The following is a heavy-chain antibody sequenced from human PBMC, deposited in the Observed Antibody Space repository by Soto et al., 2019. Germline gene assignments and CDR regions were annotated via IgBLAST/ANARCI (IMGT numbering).Heavy chain of an antibody. D-gene: IGHD2-2*01. J-gene: IGHJ6*02. CDR1: GYTFTSYS. CDR2: ISAYNGNT. CDR3: ASSFTSSQWRYGMDV. Sequence: VKVSCKASGYTFTSYSISWVRQAPGQGLEWMGWISAYNGNTNYAQKLQGRVTMTTDTSTSTAYMELRSLRSDDTAVYYCASSFTSSQWRYGMDVWGQGTTVTV. V-gene: IGHV1-18*01.